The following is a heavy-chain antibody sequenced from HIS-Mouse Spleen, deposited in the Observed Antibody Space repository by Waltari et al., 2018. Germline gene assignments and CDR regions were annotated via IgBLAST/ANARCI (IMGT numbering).Heavy chain of an antibody. V-gene: IGHV3-23*01. CDR3: ANPKSVAAAPQYFQH. J-gene: IGHJ1*01. CDR1: GFTFSSYS. CDR2: ISGSGGST. D-gene: IGHD2-2*01. Sequence: EVQLLESGGVLVQPGGSLRLFCASSGFTFSSYSMCWVRQAPGKGLEWVSAISGSGGSTYYADSVKGRFTISRDNSKNTLYLQMNSLRAEDTAVYYCANPKSVAAAPQYFQHWGQGTLVTVSS.